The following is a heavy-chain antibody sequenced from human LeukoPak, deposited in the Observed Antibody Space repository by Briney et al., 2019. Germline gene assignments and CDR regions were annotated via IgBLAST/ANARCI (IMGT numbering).Heavy chain of an antibody. CDR2: IYYSGST. Sequence: SETLSLTCAVSGGSISTTNWWSWVRQPPGKGLEWIGSIYYSGSTYYNPSLKSRVTISVDTSKNQFSLKLSSVTAADTAVYYCARYSSGYDYWGQGTLVTVSS. CDR1: GGSISTTNW. D-gene: IGHD3-22*01. V-gene: IGHV4-4*02. CDR3: ARYSSGYDY. J-gene: IGHJ4*02.